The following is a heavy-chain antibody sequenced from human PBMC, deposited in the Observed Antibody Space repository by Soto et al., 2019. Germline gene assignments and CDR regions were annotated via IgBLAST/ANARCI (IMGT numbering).Heavy chain of an antibody. D-gene: IGHD4-4*01. CDR1: GDSVSSNSAA. CDR2: TYYRSKWYN. V-gene: IGHV6-1*01. J-gene: IGHJ4*02. Sequence: SQTLSLTCVISGDSVSSNSAAWNWIRQSPSRGLEWLGRTYYRSKWYNDYAVSVKSRITINPDTSKNQFSLQLNSVTPEDTAVDYSASDLHAGGYYFDYWGQGTLVTVSS. CDR3: ASDLHAGGYYFDY.